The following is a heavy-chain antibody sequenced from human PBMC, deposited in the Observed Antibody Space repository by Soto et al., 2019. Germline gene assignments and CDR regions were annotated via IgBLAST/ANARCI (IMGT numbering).Heavy chain of an antibody. CDR3: ARVRFGEWGYAMDV. CDR1: GPTFSDCY. V-gene: IGHV3-11*01. J-gene: IGHJ6*02. D-gene: IGHD3-10*01. Sequence: QVQLVESGGGLVKPGGSLRLSCAASGPTFSDCYMNWIRQAPGKGLEWVSYISSSGSSINYAGSVKGRFTISRDNTKNSLYLQMNSLRVEDTAMYYCARVRFGEWGYAMDVWGQGTTVTVSS. CDR2: ISSSGSSI.